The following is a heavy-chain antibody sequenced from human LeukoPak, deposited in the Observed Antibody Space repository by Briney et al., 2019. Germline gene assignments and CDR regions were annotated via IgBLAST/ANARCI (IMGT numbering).Heavy chain of an antibody. Sequence: GGSPRLSCAASGFTFSSYAMHWVRQAPGKGLEWVAVISYDGSNKYYADSVKGRFTISRDNSKNTLYLQMNSLRAEDTAVYYCARDYRHSGSYSYWGQGTLVTVSS. D-gene: IGHD3-10*01. V-gene: IGHV3-30-3*01. J-gene: IGHJ4*02. CDR2: ISYDGSNK. CDR3: ARDYRHSGSYSY. CDR1: GFTFSSYA.